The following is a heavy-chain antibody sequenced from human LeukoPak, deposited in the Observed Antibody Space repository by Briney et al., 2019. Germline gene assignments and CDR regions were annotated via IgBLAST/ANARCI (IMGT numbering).Heavy chain of an antibody. V-gene: IGHV5-51*01. J-gene: IGHJ3*02. CDR2: IYPGDSDT. D-gene: IGHD1-26*01. Sequence: GESLKISCKGYGYSFTTYWIGWVRQMPGKGPEWMGIIYPGDSDTRYSSSFQGQVTISADKSISTAYLQWSSLKASDTAMYYCARPSGSYYDNAFDIWGQGTMVTVSS. CDR3: ARPSGSYYDNAFDI. CDR1: GYSFTTYW.